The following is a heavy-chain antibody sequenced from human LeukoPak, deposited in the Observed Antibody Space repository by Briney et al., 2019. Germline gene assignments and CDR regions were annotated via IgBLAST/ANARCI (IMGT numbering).Heavy chain of an antibody. V-gene: IGHV3-53*01. D-gene: IGHD6-13*01. CDR1: GFSVSNNY. J-gene: IGHJ4*02. CDR2: IYSRGGT. CDR3: ARDPPGIAASGTYY. Sequence: HPGRSLRLSCAVSGFSVSNNYMNWVRQAPGKGLEWVSLIYSRGGTSYADSVKGRFTISRDSSKNTLFLQMNSLRVEDTAVYYCARDPPGIAASGTYYWGQGTLVTVSS.